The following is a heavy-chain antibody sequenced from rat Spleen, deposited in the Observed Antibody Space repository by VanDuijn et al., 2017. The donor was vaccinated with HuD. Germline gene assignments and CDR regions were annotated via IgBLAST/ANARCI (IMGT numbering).Heavy chain of an antibody. CDR3: AADYFDGTYYPFDY. CDR1: GFTFSDYA. Sequence: EVQLVGSGGGLVQPGNSLKLSCAASGFTFSDYAMAWVRQSPEKGLEWVATILYDGSSAYYRASVKGRLTIYRDNAKSTLYLQMDSLRSEDTATYYCAADYFDGTYYPFDYWGQGIMVTVSS. J-gene: IGHJ2*01. CDR2: ILYDGSSA. V-gene: IGHV5S10*01. D-gene: IGHD1-12*02.